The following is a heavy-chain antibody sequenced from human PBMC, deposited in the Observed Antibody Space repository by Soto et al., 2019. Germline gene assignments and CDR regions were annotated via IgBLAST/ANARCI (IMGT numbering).Heavy chain of an antibody. V-gene: IGHV4-39*07. CDR2: IYYSGST. D-gene: IGHD3-22*01. J-gene: IGHJ6*02. CDR3: ARSPDSSGYYPRWYYYGMDV. Sequence: KPSETLSLTCTASGGSISSSSYYWGWIRQTPGKGLEWIGSIYYSGSTYYNPSLKSRVTISVDTSKNQFSLKLSSVTAADTAVYYCARSPDSSGYYPRWYYYGMDVWGQGTTVT. CDR1: GGSISSSSYY.